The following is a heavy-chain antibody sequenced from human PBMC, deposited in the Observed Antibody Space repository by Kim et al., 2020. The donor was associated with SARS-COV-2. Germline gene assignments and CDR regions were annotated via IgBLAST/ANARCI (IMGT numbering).Heavy chain of an antibody. V-gene: IGHV3-33*08. D-gene: IGHD4-17*01. CDR2: IWYDGSNK. CDR1: GFTFSSYG. J-gene: IGHJ6*02. Sequence: GGSLRLSCAASGFTFSSYGMHWVRQAPGKGLEWVAVIWYDGSNKYYADSVKGRFTISIDNSKNTLYLQMNSLRAEDTAVYYCARDQRHYYGDYVYYYGMDVWGQGTTVTVSS. CDR3: ARDQRHYYGDYVYYYGMDV.